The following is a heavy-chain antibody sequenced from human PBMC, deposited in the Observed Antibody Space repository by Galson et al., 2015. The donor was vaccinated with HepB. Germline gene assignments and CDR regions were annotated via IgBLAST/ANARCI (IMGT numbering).Heavy chain of an antibody. V-gene: IGHV3-23*01. CDR3: AKARGLRYGEFDP. J-gene: IGHJ5*02. CDR1: GFSFSSYA. D-gene: IGHD3-9*01. CDR2: ISGPAAST. Sequence: SLRLSCAASGFSFSSYAMSWVRQAPGKGLERVSTISGPAASTYYADSVKGRFTISRDNSKNTLYLQMNSLRAEDTAVYYCAKARGLRYGEFDPWGQGTLVTVSS.